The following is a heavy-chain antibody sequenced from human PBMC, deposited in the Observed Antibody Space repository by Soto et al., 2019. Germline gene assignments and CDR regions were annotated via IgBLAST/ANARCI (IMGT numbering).Heavy chain of an antibody. D-gene: IGHD2-15*01. CDR2: ISYGGTT. Sequence: SETLSLTCSVSGASVTNYYWSWIRQSPGKGLEWIGYISYGGTTNFNSSLKGRVTVSVDMSKNQFSLTLNSVTAADTAVYYCARGRVVVVAATRYYGMDVWGQGTTVTVSS. J-gene: IGHJ6*02. CDR1: GASVTNYY. V-gene: IGHV4-59*02. CDR3: ARGRVVVVAATRYYGMDV.